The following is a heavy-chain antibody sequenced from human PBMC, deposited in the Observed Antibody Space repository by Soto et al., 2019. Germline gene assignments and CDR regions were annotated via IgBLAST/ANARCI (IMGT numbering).Heavy chain of an antibody. CDR3: ASSSEVVAPTDYYYYGMVV. CDR2: IIPIFGTA. D-gene: IGHD2-15*01. J-gene: IGHJ6*02. V-gene: IGHV1-69*06. Sequence: QVQLVQSGAEVKKPGSSVKVSCKASGGTFSSYAISWVRQAPGQGLEWMGGIIPIFGTANYAQKFQGRVTITADKSTSTAYMELSSLRSEDSAVYYCASSSEVVAPTDYYYYGMVVWGQGTTVTVSS. CDR1: GGTFSSYA.